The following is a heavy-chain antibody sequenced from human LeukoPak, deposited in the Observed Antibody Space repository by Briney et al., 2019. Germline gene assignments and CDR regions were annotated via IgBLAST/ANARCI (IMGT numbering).Heavy chain of an antibody. D-gene: IGHD2-2*01. J-gene: IGHJ5*02. Sequence: PGGSLRLSCAASGFTFSSYAMSWVRQAPGKGLEWVSAITGSGGDTYYADSVKGRFTISRDNSKNTLYLQMNSLRAEDTAVYYCAKDPYCSSTTCSNWFDPSGQGTLVTVSS. CDR1: GFTFSSYA. CDR2: ITGSGGDT. V-gene: IGHV3-23*01. CDR3: AKDPYCSSTTCSNWFDP.